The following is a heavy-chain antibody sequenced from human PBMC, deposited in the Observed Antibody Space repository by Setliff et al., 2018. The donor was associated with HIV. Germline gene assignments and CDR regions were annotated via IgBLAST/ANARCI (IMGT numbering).Heavy chain of an antibody. V-gene: IGHV4-34*01. Sequence: SETLSLTCAVYGGSFSGYSWNWIRQPPGKGLEWIGEINYSGGTNYNPSLKSRVTISVDTSKNQLSLRLTSVTAADTAVYYCARGYSGYVGFTSMDVWGQGTTVTISS. CDR3: ARGYSGYVGFTSMDV. CDR1: GGSFSGYS. CDR2: INYSGGT. D-gene: IGHD5-12*01. J-gene: IGHJ6*02.